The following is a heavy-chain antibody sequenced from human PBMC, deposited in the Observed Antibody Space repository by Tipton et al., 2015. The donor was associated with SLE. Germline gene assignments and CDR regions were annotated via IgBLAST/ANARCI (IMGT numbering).Heavy chain of an antibody. V-gene: IGHV1-18*01. CDR1: GYTFTSYG. D-gene: IGHD6-13*01. CDR2: ISAYNGNT. Sequence: QSGPEVKKPGASVKVSCKASGYTFTSYGISWVRQAPGQGLEWMGWISAYNGNTNYAQILQGRVSMTTDTSTNTAYMELRSLRSDDTAVYYCATRVGTYSSSWYGSMDVWGQGTTVTVSS. J-gene: IGHJ6*02. CDR3: ATRVGTYSSSWYGSMDV.